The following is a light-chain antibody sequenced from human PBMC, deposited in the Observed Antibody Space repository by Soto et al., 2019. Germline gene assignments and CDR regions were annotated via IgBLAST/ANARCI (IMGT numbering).Light chain of an antibody. CDR1: HSVSDRY. Sequence: PVERAPVSGMASHSVSDRYLAWYQQKPVQAPRLLIYGASRRATGIPDRFSGSGSGTDFTLTISRLEPEDFAVLYCQHYGSSPLITFGRGTLLAVK. J-gene: IGKJ5*01. CDR3: QHYGSSPLIT. V-gene: IGKV3-20*01. CDR2: GAS.